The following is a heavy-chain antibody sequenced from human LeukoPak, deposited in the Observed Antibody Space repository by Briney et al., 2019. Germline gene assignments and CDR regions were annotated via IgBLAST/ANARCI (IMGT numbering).Heavy chain of an antibody. D-gene: IGHD2-15*01. J-gene: IGHJ2*01. V-gene: IGHV3-21*01. Sequence: PGGSLRLSCAASGFTFSSYSMNWVRQAPGKGLEWVSSISSSSSYIYYADSVKGRFTISRDNATNSLYLQMNSLRAEDTAVYYCARVEVVTGLEEYFDLWGRGTLVTVSS. CDR3: ARVEVVTGLEEYFDL. CDR2: ISSSSSYI. CDR1: GFTFSSYS.